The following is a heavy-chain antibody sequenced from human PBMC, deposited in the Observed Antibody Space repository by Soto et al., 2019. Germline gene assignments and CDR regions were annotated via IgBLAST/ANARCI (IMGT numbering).Heavy chain of an antibody. D-gene: IGHD6-19*01. Sequence: QVQLVESGAEVKKPGSSVKVSCKASGGTFSSYAISWVRQAPGQGLEWMGGIIPIFGTADYAEKFQGRVTITADESTSTAYMELSSLRSEDTALYYCARGLAVAAPDYWGQGTLVTVSS. J-gene: IGHJ4*02. CDR1: GGTFSSYA. CDR2: IIPIFGTA. CDR3: ARGLAVAAPDY. V-gene: IGHV1-69*01.